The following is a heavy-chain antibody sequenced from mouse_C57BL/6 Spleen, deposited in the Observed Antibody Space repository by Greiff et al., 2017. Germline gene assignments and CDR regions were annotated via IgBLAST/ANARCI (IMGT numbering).Heavy chain of an antibody. CDR2: IRSKSNNYAT. J-gene: IGHJ2*01. CDR3: VRHWGFDY. D-gene: IGHD4-1*01. V-gene: IGHV10-1*01. Sequence: EVKLVESGGGLVQPKGSLKLSCAASGFSFNTYAMNWVRQAPGTGLEWVARIRSKSNNYATYYADSVKDRLNISRDMSESMLCRQMNDLKTEDTAMYYCVRHWGFDYWGQGTTLTVSS. CDR1: GFSFNTYA.